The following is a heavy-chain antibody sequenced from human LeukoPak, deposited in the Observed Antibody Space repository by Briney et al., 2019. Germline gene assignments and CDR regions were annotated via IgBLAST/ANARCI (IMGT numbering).Heavy chain of an antibody. CDR3: ASSSIAARGAFDI. J-gene: IGHJ3*02. CDR1: GYTFNTYG. Sequence: ASVKVSCKASGYTFNTYGISWVRQAPGQGLEWMGWISAYNGNTNYAQKLQGRVTMTTDTSTSTAYLELRSLRSDDTAVYYCASSSIAARGAFDIWGQGTMVTVSS. CDR2: ISAYNGNT. V-gene: IGHV1-18*01. D-gene: IGHD6-6*01.